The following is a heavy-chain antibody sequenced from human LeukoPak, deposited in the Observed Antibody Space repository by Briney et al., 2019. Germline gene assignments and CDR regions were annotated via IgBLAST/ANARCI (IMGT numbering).Heavy chain of an antibody. CDR3: ARDQSGPHPITFGGVIVIPFDY. CDR1: GYTFTSYG. Sequence: GASVKVSCKASGYTFTSYGISWVRQAPGQGLEWMGWISAYNGNTNYAQKLQGRVTMTTDTSTSTAYMELRSLRSDDTAVYYCARDQSGPHPITFGGVIVIPFDYWGQGTLVTVSS. CDR2: ISAYNGNT. V-gene: IGHV1-18*01. J-gene: IGHJ4*02. D-gene: IGHD3-16*02.